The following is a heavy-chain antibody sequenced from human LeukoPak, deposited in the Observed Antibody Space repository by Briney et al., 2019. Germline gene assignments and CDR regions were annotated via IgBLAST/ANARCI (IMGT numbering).Heavy chain of an antibody. CDR2: IYYSGST. D-gene: IGHD2-15*01. Sequence: SETLSLTCTVSDGSISSGDYYWGWIRQPPGKGLEWIGTIYYSGSTYYNPSLKSRVTVSVDTSKNQFSLKLSSVTAADTALYYCASAYCSGGSCYAFDYWGQGTLVTVSS. CDR1: DGSISSGDYY. CDR3: ASAYCSGGSCYAFDY. J-gene: IGHJ4*02. V-gene: IGHV4-39*07.